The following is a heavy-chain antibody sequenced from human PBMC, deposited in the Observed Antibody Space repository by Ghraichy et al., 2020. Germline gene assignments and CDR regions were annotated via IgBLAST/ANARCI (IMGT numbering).Heavy chain of an antibody. V-gene: IGHV1-18*01. J-gene: IGHJ6*03. CDR2: ISAYNGDT. Sequence: ASVKVSCKASGYTFTSYGISWVRQAPGQGLEWMGWISAYNGDTNYVQKLQGRVTMTTDTSTSTAYMELRSLRSDDTAVYYCARGYSNYFFRVLPKYYYYMDVWGKGTTVTVSS. CDR1: GYTFTSYG. D-gene: IGHD4-11*01. CDR3: ARGYSNYFFRVLPKYYYYMDV.